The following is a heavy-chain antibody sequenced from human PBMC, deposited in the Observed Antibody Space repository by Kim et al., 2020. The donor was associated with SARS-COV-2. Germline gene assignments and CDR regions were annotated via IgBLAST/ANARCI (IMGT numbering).Heavy chain of an antibody. D-gene: IGHD3-10*01. CDR1: GGSISSSSHY. CDR3: ARLNYYGSGSYCKSYYYYGMDV. Sequence: SETLSLTCTVSGGSISSSSHYWGWIRQPPGKGLEWIGSIYYSGSTYYNLSLKSRVTISVDTFKNQFSLKLSSVTAADTAVYYCARLNYYGSGSYCKSYYYYGMDVWGQGTTVTVSS. V-gene: IGHV4-39*01. J-gene: IGHJ6*02. CDR2: IYYSGST.